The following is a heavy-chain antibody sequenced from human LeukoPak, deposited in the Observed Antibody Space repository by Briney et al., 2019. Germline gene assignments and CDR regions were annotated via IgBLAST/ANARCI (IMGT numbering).Heavy chain of an antibody. D-gene: IGHD3-22*01. J-gene: IGHJ4*02. CDR1: GDSINSLDL. CDR2: MYLSGTT. CDR3: AGLVGRYSSGLYYYYFDY. V-gene: IGHV4-4*02. Sequence: PTETLSLTCTVSGDSINSLDLWSWVRQPPGKGLEWIGEMYLSGTTHSNPSVKSRVTISIDKSKNQFFLNLSSVTAADTAVYYCAGLVGRYSSGLYYYYFDYWGQGTLVAVSS.